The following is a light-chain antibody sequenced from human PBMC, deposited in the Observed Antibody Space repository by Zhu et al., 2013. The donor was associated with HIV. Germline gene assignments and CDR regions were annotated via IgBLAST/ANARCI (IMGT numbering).Light chain of an antibody. CDR3: QQYNNWPPWT. J-gene: IGKJ1*01. Sequence: EIVMTQSPATLSVSPGERVTLSCRASQSISSSDLAWYQQKPGQPPRLLIYAVSLRATGIPVRFSGSGSGTEFTLTISSLQSEDSAVYYCQQYNNWPPWTFGQGTKVEIK. V-gene: IGKV3-15*01. CDR1: QSISSSD. CDR2: AVS.